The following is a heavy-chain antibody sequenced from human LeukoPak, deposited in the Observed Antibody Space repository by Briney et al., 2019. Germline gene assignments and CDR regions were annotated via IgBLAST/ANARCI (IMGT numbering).Heavy chain of an antibody. J-gene: IGHJ4*02. CDR1: GGTFSAYP. CDR2: IIPIPGIA. D-gene: IGHD3-10*01. Sequence: SVKVSCKASGGTFSAYPISWVRQAPGQGLEWMGRIIPIPGIANYAEKFQGRVTITADKSTSTVYMELSSLRSEDAAIYYCAVFYYYGSGSFVDYWGQGTLVTVSS. V-gene: IGHV1-69*02. CDR3: AVFYYYGSGSFVDY.